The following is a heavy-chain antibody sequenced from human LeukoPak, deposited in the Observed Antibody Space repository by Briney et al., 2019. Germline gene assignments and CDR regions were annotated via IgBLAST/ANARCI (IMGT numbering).Heavy chain of an antibody. Sequence: PSETLSLTCTVSGGSFSSYYWSWIRQPPGKGLEWIGYIYYSGSANYSPSLKSRVTISVDTSKNQFSLKLSSVTAADTAVYYCARLSSLANIAARGRTWFDTWGQGSLVTVSS. CDR1: GGSFSSYY. V-gene: IGHV4-59*01. J-gene: IGHJ5*02. CDR3: ARLSSLANIAARGRTWFDT. CDR2: IYYSGSA. D-gene: IGHD6-6*01.